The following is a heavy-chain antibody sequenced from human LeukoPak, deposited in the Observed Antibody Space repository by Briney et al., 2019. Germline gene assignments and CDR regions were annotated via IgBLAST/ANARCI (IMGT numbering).Heavy chain of an antibody. J-gene: IGHJ6*02. CDR1: GGSISSYY. CDR3: ARDDKVRGRIGYYYGMDV. V-gene: IGHV4-59*01. D-gene: IGHD3-10*01. Sequence: SETLSLTCTVSGGSISSYYWSWIRQPPGKGLEWIGYIYYSGSTNYNPSLKSRVTISVDTSKNQFSLKLSSVTAADTAVYYCARDDKVRGRIGYYYGMDVWGQGTTVTVSS. CDR2: IYYSGST.